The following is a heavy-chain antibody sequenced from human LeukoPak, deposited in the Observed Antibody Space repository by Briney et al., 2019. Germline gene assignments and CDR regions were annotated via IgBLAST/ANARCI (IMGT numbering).Heavy chain of an antibody. CDR1: GFTFSSYS. J-gene: IGHJ6*03. CDR3: AKGGFDWSGYYYYMDV. V-gene: IGHV3-21*01. CDR2: ISSSSSYI. Sequence: GGSLRLSXAASGFTFSSYSMNWVRQAPGKGMEWVSSISSSSSYIYYADSVKGRFTISRDNAKNSLYLQMNSLRAEDTAVYYCAKGGFDWSGYYYYMDVWGKGTTVTVSS. D-gene: IGHD3-9*01.